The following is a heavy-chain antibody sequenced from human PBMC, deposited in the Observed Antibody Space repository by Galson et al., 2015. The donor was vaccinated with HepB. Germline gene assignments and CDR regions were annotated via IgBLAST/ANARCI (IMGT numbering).Heavy chain of an antibody. CDR1: GGSVSSGTYY. J-gene: IGHJ4*02. Sequence: SETLSLTCTVSGGSVSSGTYYWSWIRQPPGKGLEWIGYIYYSGSTNYNPSLKSRVTISVDTSKNHLSLKLSSVTAADTAGYYCARRANFREPGSFFDYGGPGTLVTVSS. D-gene: IGHD1-14*01. CDR2: IYYSGST. CDR3: ARRANFREPGSFFDY. V-gene: IGHV4-61*01.